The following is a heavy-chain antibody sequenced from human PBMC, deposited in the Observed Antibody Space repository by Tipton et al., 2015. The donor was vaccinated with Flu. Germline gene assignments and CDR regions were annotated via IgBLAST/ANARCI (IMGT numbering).Heavy chain of an antibody. CDR1: GGPITYYY. J-gene: IGHJ4*02. Sequence: TLSLTCTVSGGPITYYYWNWIRQPAGKGREWIGRINTSGNSNYNPSLKSRVTMSVDKSKKQFSLELSSVTAADTAIYYCARALAGEPFDSWGQGTLITVSS. D-gene: IGHD3-10*01. V-gene: IGHV4-4*07. CDR3: ARALAGEPFDS. CDR2: INTSGNS.